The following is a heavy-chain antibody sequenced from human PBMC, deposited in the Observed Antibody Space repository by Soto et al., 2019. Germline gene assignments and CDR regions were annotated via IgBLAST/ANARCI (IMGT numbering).Heavy chain of an antibody. D-gene: IGHD1-26*01. Sequence: HPGGSLRLSCAASGFTFSSYAMSWVRQAPGKGLDWVSAISGSGGSTYYADSVKGRFTISRDNSKNTLYLQMNSLRAEDTAVYYCAKEVGYGGTPTARERGFDYWGQGTLVTVSS. J-gene: IGHJ4*02. V-gene: IGHV3-23*01. CDR2: ISGSGGST. CDR3: AKEVGYGGTPTARERGFDY. CDR1: GFTFSSYA.